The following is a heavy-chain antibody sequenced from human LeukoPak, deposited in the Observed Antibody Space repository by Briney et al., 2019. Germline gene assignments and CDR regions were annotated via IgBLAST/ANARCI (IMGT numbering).Heavy chain of an antibody. CDR1: GGSISTYY. CDR3: ARGPYSYDSSGAFDI. J-gene: IGHJ3*02. D-gene: IGHD3-22*01. CDR2: IYYRGST. V-gene: IGHV4-59*08. Sequence: SETLSLTCTVSGGSISTYYWSWIRQPPGKGLEWLGYIYYRGSTNYNPSLKSRVAISVDTSKNQLSLKLSSVTAADTAVYFCARGPYSYDSSGAFDIWGQGTMVTVSS.